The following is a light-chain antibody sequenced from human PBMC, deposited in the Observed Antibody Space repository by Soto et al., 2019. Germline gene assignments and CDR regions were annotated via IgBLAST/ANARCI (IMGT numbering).Light chain of an antibody. V-gene: IGKV3-15*01. CDR2: GAS. CDR3: QYYPNWAPIT. Sequence: EILKTQNPAALAMCLEVGATLSCKASQSVRSNLAWYQQKPGQPPRLLIYGASTRATGIPARFSGSGSGTEFTLTISNLQSEDFPVYCCQYYPNWAPITSGQGTRLEI. CDR1: QSVRSN. J-gene: IGKJ5*01.